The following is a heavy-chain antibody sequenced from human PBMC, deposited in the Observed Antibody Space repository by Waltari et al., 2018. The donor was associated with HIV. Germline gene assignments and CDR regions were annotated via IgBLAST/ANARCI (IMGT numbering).Heavy chain of an antibody. CDR1: GGSLSSRNL. CDR3: ARRGDYYDSSVTDYFDY. V-gene: IGHV4-4*02. J-gene: IGHJ4*02. Sequence: QVQLQESGPGLVKPSGTLSLTCAVSGGSLSSRNLGSWVRQPPGQGLEWIWEIYHSGSTNYNPSLKSRVTISVDKSKNQFSLKLSSVTAADTAVYYCARRGDYYDSSVTDYFDYWGQGTLVTVSS. D-gene: IGHD3-22*01. CDR2: IYHSGST.